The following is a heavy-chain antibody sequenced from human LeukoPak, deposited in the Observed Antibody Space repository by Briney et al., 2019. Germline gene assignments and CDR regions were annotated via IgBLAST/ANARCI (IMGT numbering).Heavy chain of an antibody. Sequence: GGSLRLSCAASGFTFSSYSMNWVRQAPGKGLEWVSSISSSSSYIYYADSVKGRFTISRDNAKNSLYLQMNSLRAEDTAVYYCARDLKSNWDAQGYWGQGTLVTVSS. CDR2: ISSSSSYI. CDR3: ARDLKSNWDAQGY. J-gene: IGHJ4*02. CDR1: GFTFSSYS. V-gene: IGHV3-21*01. D-gene: IGHD1-1*01.